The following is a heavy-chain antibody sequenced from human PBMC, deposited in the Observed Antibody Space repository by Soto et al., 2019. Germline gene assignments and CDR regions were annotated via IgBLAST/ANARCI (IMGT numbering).Heavy chain of an antibody. Sequence: QVQLQESGPGLVKPSQTLSLTCTVSGGSISSGGYYWSWIRQHPGKGLEWIGYIYYSGSTYYNPSLKSRVTTSVDTSKNQFSLKLSSVTAADTAVYYCARVSEYSSSSVAFDIWGQGTMVTVSS. V-gene: IGHV4-31*03. CDR2: IYYSGST. CDR1: GGSISSGGYY. D-gene: IGHD6-6*01. CDR3: ARVSEYSSSSVAFDI. J-gene: IGHJ3*02.